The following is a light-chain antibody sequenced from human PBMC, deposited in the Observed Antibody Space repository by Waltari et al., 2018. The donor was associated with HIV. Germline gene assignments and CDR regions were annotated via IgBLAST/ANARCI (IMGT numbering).Light chain of an antibody. CDR2: EVT. Sequence: QSALTQSPSASGSPGQSVNISCTGANGDISDYNYVSWYQQHSDRPPKLIIFEVTKRPAGVPERFSGSKSGNSASLFFSGLQPEDEATDFCSSFAATHKLFGGGTKLTVL. CDR3: SSFAATHKL. J-gene: IGLJ2*01. CDR1: NGDISDYNY. V-gene: IGLV2-8*01.